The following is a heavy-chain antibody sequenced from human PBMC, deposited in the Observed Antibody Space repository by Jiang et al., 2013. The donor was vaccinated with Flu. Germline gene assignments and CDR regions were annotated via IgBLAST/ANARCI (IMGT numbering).Heavy chain of an antibody. Sequence: LLKPSETLSLTCAVYGGSFSGYYWSWIRQPPGKGLEWIGEINHSGSTNYNPSLKSRVTISVDTSKNQFSLKLSSVTAADTAVYYCATLQRGEGVVLDWGQGTLVTVSS. V-gene: IGHV4-34*01. CDR1: GGSFSGYY. J-gene: IGHJ4*02. CDR3: ATLQRGEGVVLD. CDR2: INHSGST. D-gene: IGHD3-10*01.